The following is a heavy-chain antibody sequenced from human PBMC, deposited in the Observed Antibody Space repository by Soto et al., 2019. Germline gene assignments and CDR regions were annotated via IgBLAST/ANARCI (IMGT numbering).Heavy chain of an antibody. CDR1: GASVTSGLYY. J-gene: IGHJ5*02. CDR3: ARADGREFDYADVWGTRGDWFDP. CDR2: IYDGGGS. V-gene: IGHV4-61*01. D-gene: IGHD3-16*01. Sequence: QVQLQESGPGLVKPAETLSLTCSVSGASVTSGLYYWTWIRQPPGRGLEWMGFIYDGGGSNYSPSLRGRVTMSVDSSKNQSSLNRTSVTAADTAVYYCARADGREFDYADVWGTRGDWFDPWGQGTLVTVSS.